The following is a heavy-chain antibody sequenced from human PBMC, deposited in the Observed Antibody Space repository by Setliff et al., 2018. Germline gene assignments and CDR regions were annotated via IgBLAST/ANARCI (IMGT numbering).Heavy chain of an antibody. CDR3: AGAGYTSSSLYYYMDV. CDR2: FDPEDGET. CDR1: GYTLTELS. V-gene: IGHV1-24*01. D-gene: IGHD6-6*01. J-gene: IGHJ6*03. Sequence: ASVKVSCKVSGYTLTELSRHWVRQAPGKGLEWMGGFDPEDGETIYAQKFQGRVTMTEDTSTDTAYMELSSLRSEDTAVYYCAGAGYTSSSLYYYMDVWGKGTTVTVSS.